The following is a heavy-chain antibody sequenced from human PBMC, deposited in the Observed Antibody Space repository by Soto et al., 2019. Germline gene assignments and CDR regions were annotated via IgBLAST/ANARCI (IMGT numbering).Heavy chain of an antibody. V-gene: IGHV4-59*01. Sequence: QVQLQESGPGLVKPSETLSLTCSVSGSDITTYYWSWLRQSPGKGLEWIGHIYDTGSTSYNPSLKRRVPIPEDPPNKQFPLRLSAGTAADTAVYHCARSPIDHTGFAPWGKGPLVTFSS. CDR1: GSDITTYY. CDR2: IYDTGST. CDR3: ARSPIDHTGFAP. J-gene: IGHJ5*02. D-gene: IGHD3-9*01.